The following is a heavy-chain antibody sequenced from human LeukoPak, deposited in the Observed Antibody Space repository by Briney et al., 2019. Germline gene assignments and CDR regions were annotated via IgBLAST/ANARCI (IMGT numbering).Heavy chain of an antibody. CDR3: ARSDVWGSYRLFDY. V-gene: IGHV1-2*02. CDR2: INPNSGGT. Sequence: ASVKASCKASGYTFTGYYMHWVRQAPGQGLEWMGWINPNSGGTNYAQKFQGRVTMTRDTSISTAYMELSRLRSDDTAVYYCARSDVWGSYRLFDYWGQGTLVTVSS. J-gene: IGHJ4*02. D-gene: IGHD3-16*02. CDR1: GYTFTGYY.